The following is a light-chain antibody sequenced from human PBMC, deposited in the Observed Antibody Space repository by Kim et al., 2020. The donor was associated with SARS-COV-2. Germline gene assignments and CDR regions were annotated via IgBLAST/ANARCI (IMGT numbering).Light chain of an antibody. CDR1: QRVNSH. Sequence: SPGAEVARSCRASQRVNSHLAWYQQKPGQPPRLLIYAASTRATGLPARFSGSGSGTEFTLTISSLQSEDYAIYYCQQYNKWPPWTFGQGTKVEIK. CDR2: AAS. V-gene: IGKV3-15*01. CDR3: QQYNKWPPWT. J-gene: IGKJ1*01.